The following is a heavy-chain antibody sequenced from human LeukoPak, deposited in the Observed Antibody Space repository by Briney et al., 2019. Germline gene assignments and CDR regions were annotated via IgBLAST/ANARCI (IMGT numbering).Heavy chain of an antibody. D-gene: IGHD1-1*01. V-gene: IGHV3-21*01. CDR1: GFTFSSYS. Sequence: PGGSLRLSCAASGFTFSSYSMNWVRQAPGKGLEWVSSISSSSYIYYADSVKGRFTISRDNAKNSLYLQMNSLRAEDTAVYYCARQPSIEGGTDAFDIWGQGTMVTVSS. CDR3: ARQPSIEGGTDAFDI. CDR2: ISSSSYI. J-gene: IGHJ3*02.